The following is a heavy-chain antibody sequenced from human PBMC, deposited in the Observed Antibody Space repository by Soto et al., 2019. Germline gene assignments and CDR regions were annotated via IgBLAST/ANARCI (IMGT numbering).Heavy chain of an antibody. Sequence: GEALKISCKGSGYSFTSYWISWVRQMPGKGLEWMGRIDPSDSYTNYSPSFQGHVTISADKSISTAYLQWSSLKASDTAMYYCATHSFLTGTTLYYYYGMAVWGQGTTVIVSS. CDR2: IDPSDSYT. CDR1: GYSFTSYW. D-gene: IGHD1-7*01. CDR3: ATHSFLTGTTLYYYYGMAV. J-gene: IGHJ6*02. V-gene: IGHV5-10-1*01.